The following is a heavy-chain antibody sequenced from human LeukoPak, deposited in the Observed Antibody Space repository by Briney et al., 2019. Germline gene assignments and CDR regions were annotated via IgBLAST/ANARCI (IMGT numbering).Heavy chain of an antibody. D-gene: IGHD5-18*01. V-gene: IGHV3-30*18. CDR3: AKGATWIHPDNWFDP. CDR2: ISYDGSNK. Sequence: GRSLRLSCAASGLTFSSYGMHWVRQAPGKGLEWVAVISYDGSNKYYADSVKGRFTIYRDNSKNTLYLKMNSLRAEDTAVYYCAKGATWIHPDNWFDPWGQGTLVTVSS. CDR1: GLTFSSYG. J-gene: IGHJ5*02.